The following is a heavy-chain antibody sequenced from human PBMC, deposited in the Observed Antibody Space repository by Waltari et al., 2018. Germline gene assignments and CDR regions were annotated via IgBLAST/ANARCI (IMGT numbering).Heavy chain of an antibody. CDR1: GGSFSGYY. CDR3: ARVLDWGGSGFDY. V-gene: IGHV4-34*01. J-gene: IGHJ4*02. CDR2: IKHSGST. Sequence: QVQLQQWGAGLLKPSETLSLTCAVYGGSFSGYYWSWIRQPPGKGLAWIGEIKHSGSTNYNPSLKSRVTISLDTTKNQFSLKLSSVTAADTAVYYCARVLDWGGSGFDYWGQGTLVTVSS. D-gene: IGHD2-21*01.